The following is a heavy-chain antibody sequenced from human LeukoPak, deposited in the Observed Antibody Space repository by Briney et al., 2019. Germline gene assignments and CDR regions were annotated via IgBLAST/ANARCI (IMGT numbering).Heavy chain of an antibody. Sequence: KASGYTLSTYYMHWVRQAPGQGLDWMGIINPSAGGTSYAQKFQGRVTMTRDTSTSTVYMELSSLRSEDTAVYYCARALGDYSGHDYGLNYWGQGTLVTVSS. CDR2: INPSAGGT. CDR3: ARALGDYSGHDYGLNY. J-gene: IGHJ4*02. D-gene: IGHD5-12*01. CDR1: GYTLSTYY. V-gene: IGHV1-46*01.